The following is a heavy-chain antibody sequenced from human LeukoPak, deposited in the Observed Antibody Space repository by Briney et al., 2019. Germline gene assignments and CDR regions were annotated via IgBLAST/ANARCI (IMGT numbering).Heavy chain of an antibody. Sequence: SETLSLTCTVSGGSISSSSYYWGWIRQPPGKGLGCIGSIFYSGRTYYNPSLKSRVTISVDTSKNQFSLKLSSVTAADTAVYYCARLRVGARSFDYWGQGTLVTVSS. V-gene: IGHV4-39*07. CDR2: IFYSGRT. CDR3: ARLRVGARSFDY. D-gene: IGHD1-26*01. J-gene: IGHJ4*02. CDR1: GGSISSSSYY.